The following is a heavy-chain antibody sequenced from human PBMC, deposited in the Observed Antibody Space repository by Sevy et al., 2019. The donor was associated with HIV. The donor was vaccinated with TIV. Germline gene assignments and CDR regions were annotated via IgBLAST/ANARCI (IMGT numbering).Heavy chain of an antibody. CDR1: GYTFTGDY. CDR3: ARDGGGGTTNSGMDV. J-gene: IGHJ6*02. V-gene: IGHV1-2*06. Sequence: ASVEVSCKASGYTFTGDYLHWVRQAPGQGLEWMGRVYPNSGGTNYAQKFQGRVTMTRDTSISTAYMELSRLRSDDTTVYYCARDGGGGTTNSGMDVWGQGTTVTVSS. D-gene: IGHD1-7*01. CDR2: VYPNSGGT.